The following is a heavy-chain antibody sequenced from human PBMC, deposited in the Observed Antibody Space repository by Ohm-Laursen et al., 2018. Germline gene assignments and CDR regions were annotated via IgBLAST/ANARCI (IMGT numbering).Heavy chain of an antibody. CDR2: ISWNSGSI. Sequence: SLRLSCAAFGFTFDDYAMHWVRQAPGKGLEWVPGISWNSGSIGYADSVKGRFTISRDNSKNTLYLQMNSLRAEDTAVYYCARGRVVIRAFDIWGQGTMVTVSS. CDR3: ARGRVVIRAFDI. D-gene: IGHD3-3*01. V-gene: IGHV3-9*01. CDR1: GFTFDDYA. J-gene: IGHJ3*02.